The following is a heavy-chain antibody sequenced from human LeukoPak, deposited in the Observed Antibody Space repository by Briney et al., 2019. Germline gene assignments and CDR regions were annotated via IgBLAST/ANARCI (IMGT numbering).Heavy chain of an antibody. CDR2: IWSDGSQK. D-gene: IGHD1-14*01. J-gene: IGHJ4*02. V-gene: IGHV3-33*06. CDR3: SKNLAGAMDY. Sequence: PGGSLRLSCAASGFTFRTYGMHWVRQAPGKGLEWVAVIWSDGSQKYYADSVKGRFTISRDNSKNTLFLQMNSLRAEDTAVYYCSKNLAGAMDYWGQGTLVTVSS. CDR1: GFTFRTYG.